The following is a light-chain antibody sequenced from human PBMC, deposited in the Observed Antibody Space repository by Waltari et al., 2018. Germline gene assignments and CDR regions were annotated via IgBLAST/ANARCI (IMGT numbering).Light chain of an antibody. Sequence: DIVMTQSPDSLAVSLGERATINCKSSQSVLYNSIHKTYVAWYQHKPGQSPKLLIYWASTWDSGVPDRFSGSGSGTDFTLTISSLQAEDVAVYYCQQYYTIPPTFGQGTKVEIK. CDR3: QQYYTIPPT. CDR1: QSVLYNSIHKTY. J-gene: IGKJ1*01. CDR2: WAS. V-gene: IGKV4-1*01.